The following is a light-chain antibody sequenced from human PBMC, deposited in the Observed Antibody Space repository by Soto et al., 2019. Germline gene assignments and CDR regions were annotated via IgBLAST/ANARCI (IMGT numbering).Light chain of an antibody. V-gene: IGKV3-11*01. Sequence: EIVLTQSPATLSLSPGERATLSCRASQSVSSYLACYQQKPGQAPRLLIYDASNRATGIPARFSGSGSGTDFTLTISSLEPEDFAVYYCQQRSNWLSTFGQGTKVDIK. J-gene: IGKJ1*01. CDR1: QSVSSY. CDR2: DAS. CDR3: QQRSNWLST.